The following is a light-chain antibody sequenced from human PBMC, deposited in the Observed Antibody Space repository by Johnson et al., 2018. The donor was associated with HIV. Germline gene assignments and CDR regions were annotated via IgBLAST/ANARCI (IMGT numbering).Light chain of an antibody. CDR1: SSNIGRNY. J-gene: IGLJ1*01. V-gene: IGLV1-51*01. CDR2: DNN. CDR3: GTWDSSLGAYV. Sequence: QSVLTQPPSVYAAPGQKVTISCSGSSSNIGRNYVSWYKQLPGTAPKLLIFDNNKRPSGITDRFSASKSGTSATLGITGLQTGYEADYYCGTWDSSLGAYVFGTGTKVTVL.